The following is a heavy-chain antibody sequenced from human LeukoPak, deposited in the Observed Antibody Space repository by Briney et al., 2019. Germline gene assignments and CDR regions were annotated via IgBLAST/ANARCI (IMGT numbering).Heavy chain of an antibody. CDR3: ARGVYGDYEGY. CDR1: GGSISSGGYY. V-gene: IGHV4-31*03. J-gene: IGHJ4*02. Sequence: PSETLSLTCTVSGGSISSGGYYWSWIRQHPGKGLEWIGHIDYSGGTYYNPSLKSRVTISVDTSKNQFSLKLSSVTAADTAVYYCARGVYGDYEGYWGQGTLVTVSS. CDR2: IDYSGGT. D-gene: IGHD4-17*01.